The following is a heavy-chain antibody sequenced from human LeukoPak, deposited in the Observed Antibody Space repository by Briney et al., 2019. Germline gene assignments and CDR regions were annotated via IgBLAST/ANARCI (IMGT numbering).Heavy chain of an antibody. Sequence: PGGSLRLSCAASGFTFSNAWMSWVRQAPGKGLEWVGRIKSKTDGGTTDYAAPVKGRFTISRDDSKSTLYLQMNSLKTEDTAVYYCTTDYGLYGMDVWGQGTTVTVSS. D-gene: IGHD3-3*01. CDR2: IKSKTDGGTT. CDR3: TTDYGLYGMDV. CDR1: GFTFSNAW. V-gene: IGHV3-15*01. J-gene: IGHJ6*02.